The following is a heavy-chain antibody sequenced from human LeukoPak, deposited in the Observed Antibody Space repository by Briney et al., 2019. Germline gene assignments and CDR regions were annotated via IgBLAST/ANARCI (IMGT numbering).Heavy chain of an antibody. J-gene: IGHJ5*02. V-gene: IGHV1-2*02. Sequence: ASVKVSCKASGYTFTGYHIHWVRQAPGQGLEWMGWINPYSGGTNYAQKLQGRVTLTRDTSITTAYMDLSRLTSADTAMYYCAREGCATDSCHVIGDDNWFDPWGQGTLVTVSS. CDR2: INPYSGGT. CDR3: AREGCATDSCHVIGDDNWFDP. CDR1: GYTFTGYH. D-gene: IGHD2-15*01.